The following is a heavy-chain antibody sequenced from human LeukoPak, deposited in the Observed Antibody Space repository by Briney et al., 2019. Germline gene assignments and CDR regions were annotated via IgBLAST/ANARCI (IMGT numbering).Heavy chain of an antibody. CDR3: AKRQRWGMDV. CDR2: ISYDGSNK. D-gene: IGHD6-25*01. Sequence: GRSLRLSCAASGFTFSSYGMHWVRQAPGKGLEWVAVISYDGSNKYYADSVKGRFTISRDNSKNTLYLQMNSLRAEDTAVYYCAKRQRWGMDVWGQGTTVTVSS. CDR1: GFTFSSYG. J-gene: IGHJ6*02. V-gene: IGHV3-30*18.